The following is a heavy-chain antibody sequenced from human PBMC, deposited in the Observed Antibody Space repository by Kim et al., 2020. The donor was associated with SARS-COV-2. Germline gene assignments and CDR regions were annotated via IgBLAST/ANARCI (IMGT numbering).Heavy chain of an antibody. CDR1: GGTFSSYA. CDR3: ARNGDTYYYGSGSYYE. Sequence: SVKVSCKASGGTFSSYAISWVRQAPGQGLEWMGGIIPIFGTANYAQKFQGRVTITADESTSTAYMELSSLRSEYTAVYYCARNGDTYYYGSGSYYEWGQGTLVTVSS. D-gene: IGHD3-10*01. CDR2: IIPIFGTA. J-gene: IGHJ4*02. V-gene: IGHV1-69*13.